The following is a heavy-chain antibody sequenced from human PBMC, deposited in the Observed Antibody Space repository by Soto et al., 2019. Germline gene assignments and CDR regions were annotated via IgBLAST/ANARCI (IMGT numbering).Heavy chain of an antibody. CDR2: ISGSGGST. CDR3: AKMGGGDNWNGGDY. CDR1: GFTFSSYA. J-gene: IGHJ4*02. V-gene: IGHV3-23*01. Sequence: EVQLLESGGGLVQPGGSLRLSCAASGFTFSSYAMSWVRQAPGKGLEWVSAISGSGGSTYYADSVKGRFTISRDNSKNTLYMKMNSLRAEDTAVYYCAKMGGGDNWNGGDYWGQGTLVTVSS. D-gene: IGHD1-20*01.